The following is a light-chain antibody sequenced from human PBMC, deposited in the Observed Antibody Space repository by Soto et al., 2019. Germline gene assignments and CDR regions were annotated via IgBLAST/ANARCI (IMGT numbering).Light chain of an antibody. CDR2: LNSDGSY. Sequence: QPVLTQSPSASASLGASVKLTCTLSSGHNSYAIAWHQQQPERGPRFLMKLNSDGSYRKGDGVPDRFSGSSSGAERYLTISSLQSEDETDYYCQTWGTGIVIFGGGTKLTVL. CDR1: SGHNSYA. V-gene: IGLV4-69*01. CDR3: QTWGTGIVI. J-gene: IGLJ2*01.